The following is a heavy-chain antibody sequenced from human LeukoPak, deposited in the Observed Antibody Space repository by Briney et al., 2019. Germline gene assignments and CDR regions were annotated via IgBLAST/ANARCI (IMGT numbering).Heavy chain of an antibody. Sequence: GGSLRVSCAGSGFTLCDYYVSWIRQAPGKRLEWVSYISSSGSTIYYADSVKSRFTISRDNAKNSLYLQMNRLRAEDTAVYYCAGARAARPAGVRYWGQGTLVTLSS. CDR2: ISSSGSTI. D-gene: IGHD6-6*01. CDR3: AGARAARPAGVRY. CDR1: GFTLCDYY. J-gene: IGHJ4*02. V-gene: IGHV3-11*04.